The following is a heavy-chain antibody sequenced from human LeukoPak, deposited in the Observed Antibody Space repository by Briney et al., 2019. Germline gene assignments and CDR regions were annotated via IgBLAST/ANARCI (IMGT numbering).Heavy chain of an antibody. CDR3: TRAGGSWPQDYFDY. D-gene: IGHD6-13*01. V-gene: IGHV3-15*01. Sequence: GGSLRLSCAASGFTFSDYSMNWVRQAPGKGLEWVGRIKSKTDGGTTDYAAPVKGRFTISRDDSKNTLYLQMNSLKTEDTAVYYCTRAGGSWPQDYFDYWGQGTLVTVSS. J-gene: IGHJ4*02. CDR2: IKSKTDGGTT. CDR1: GFTFSDYS.